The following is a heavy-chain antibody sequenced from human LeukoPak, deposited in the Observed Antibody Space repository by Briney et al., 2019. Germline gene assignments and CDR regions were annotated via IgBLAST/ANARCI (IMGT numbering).Heavy chain of an antibody. CDR1: GFTFSSYS. J-gene: IGHJ4*02. CDR3: ANTPRKGSPIDY. V-gene: IGHV3-21*04. Sequence: KTGGSLRLSCAASGFTFSSYSMNWVRQAPGKGLEWVSSISSSSSYIYYADSVKGRFAISRDNAKNSLYLQMNSLRAEDTAVYYCANTPRKGSPIDYWGQGTLVTVSS. CDR2: ISSSSSYI. D-gene: IGHD1-14*01.